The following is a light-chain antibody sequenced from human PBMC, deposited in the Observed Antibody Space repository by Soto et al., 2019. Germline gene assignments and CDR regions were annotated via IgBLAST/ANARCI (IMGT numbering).Light chain of an antibody. CDR2: AAS. CDR1: QSISRY. V-gene: IGKV1-39*01. CDR3: QQSYSTPRT. J-gene: IGKJ4*01. Sequence: DIQLTQSPSSLSASVCDSVTITCRASQSISRYLNWYQQKPGKAPKLLIYAASSLESGVPSRFSGSGSGTDFTLTISSLQPEDFATYYCQQSYSTPRTFGGGTKVEIK.